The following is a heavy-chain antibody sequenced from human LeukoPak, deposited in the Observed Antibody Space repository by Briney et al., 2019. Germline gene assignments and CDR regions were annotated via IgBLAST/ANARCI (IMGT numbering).Heavy chain of an antibody. CDR3: ARVPGRTRYFDS. J-gene: IGHJ4*02. CDR2: IKQDGRGK. V-gene: IGHV3-7*01. D-gene: IGHD1-26*01. CDR1: GFTFTCCW. Sequence: GGSLRLSCAASGFTFTCCWMSWVRQTPGKGLEWVASIKQDGRGKFYADSVKGRFTISRDNATNSLYLQVNSLRAEDTAVYYCARVPGRTRYFDSWGQGILVTVSS.